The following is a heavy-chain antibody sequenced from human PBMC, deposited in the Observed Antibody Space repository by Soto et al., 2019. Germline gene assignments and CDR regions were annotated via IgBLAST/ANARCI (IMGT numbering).Heavy chain of an antibody. CDR3: ASSLDYGDYGDAFDI. Sequence: GGSLRLSCAASGFTVSSNYMSWVRQAPGKGLEWVSVIYSGGSTYYADSVKGRFTISRDNSKNTLYLQMNSLRAEDTAVYYCASSLDYGDYGDAFDIWGQGTRVTVSS. J-gene: IGHJ3*02. CDR1: GFTVSSNY. CDR2: IYSGGST. V-gene: IGHV3-53*01. D-gene: IGHD4-17*01.